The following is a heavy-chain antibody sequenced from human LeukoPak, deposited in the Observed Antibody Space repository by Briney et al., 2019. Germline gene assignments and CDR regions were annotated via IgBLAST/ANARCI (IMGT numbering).Heavy chain of an antibody. CDR2: INPDTGGT. J-gene: IGHJ3*01. Sequence: ASVKVSCKTSGYSFTGYYIHWVRQAPGQGLEWMGWINPDTGGTKYSDNFQGRVTMTSDTSIGTAYMELYRLRSDDMAVYYCARDQNLLDWGSDAFDVWGQGTLVSVSS. V-gene: IGHV1-2*02. CDR3: ARDQNLLDWGSDAFDV. CDR1: GYSFTGYY. D-gene: IGHD3-16*01.